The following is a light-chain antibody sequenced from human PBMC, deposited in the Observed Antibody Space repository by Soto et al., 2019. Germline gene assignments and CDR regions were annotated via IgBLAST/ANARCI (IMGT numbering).Light chain of an antibody. J-gene: IGLJ3*02. CDR3: CSYAGSYTFV. Sequence: QSSLTQPPSASGSPGQSVTISCTGTSSDVGAYNFVSWFQQHPGKAPKLMIYDVSKRPSGVPDRFSGSKSGNTASLTISGLQAEDEADYYCCSYAGSYTFVFGGGTKVTVL. CDR1: SSDVGAYNF. V-gene: IGLV2-11*01. CDR2: DVS.